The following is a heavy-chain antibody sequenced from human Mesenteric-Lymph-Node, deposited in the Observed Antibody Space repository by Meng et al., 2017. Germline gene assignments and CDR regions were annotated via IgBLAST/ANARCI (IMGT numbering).Heavy chain of an antibody. Sequence: ASVKVSCKVSGYTLTELSMHWVRQAPGKGLEWMGGFDPEDGETIYAQKFQGRVTMTEDTSTDTAYMELSSLRSEDTAVYYCATVYCSSTSCYIGGNWFDPWGQGTLVTGSS. V-gene: IGHV1-24*01. J-gene: IGHJ5*02. CDR3: ATVYCSSTSCYIGGNWFDP. CDR1: GYTLTELS. CDR2: FDPEDGET. D-gene: IGHD2-2*02.